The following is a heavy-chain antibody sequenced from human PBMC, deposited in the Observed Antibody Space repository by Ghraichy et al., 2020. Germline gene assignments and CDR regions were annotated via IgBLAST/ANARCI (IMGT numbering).Heavy chain of an antibody. Sequence: SVKASCKASGFTFSSSAVHWVRQARGQGLEWIGGIVVVFGNTNYAQKFQERVTITMDMSTSTAYMELSSLRSEDTAVYYCAADILHRWIQVWNYGMDVWGQGTTVSVSS. V-gene: IGHV1-58*01. CDR1: GFTFSSSA. J-gene: IGHJ6*02. CDR2: IVVVFGNT. D-gene: IGHD5-18*01. CDR3: AADILHRWIQVWNYGMDV.